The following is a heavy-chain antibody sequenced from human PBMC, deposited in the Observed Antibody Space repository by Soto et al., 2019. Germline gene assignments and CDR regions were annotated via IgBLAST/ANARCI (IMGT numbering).Heavy chain of an antibody. Sequence: ASLKVSWKSAGYALSEFDINWVRQDPGQGLEWMGWMNTNTGNTGYAQKFQGRVTMTRDTSISTAYMELRRLRSEDTAVYYCARVVRFFGGHAGYWGQGPLVTVSS. J-gene: IGHJ4*02. D-gene: IGHD3-3*01. CDR3: ARVVRFFGGHAGY. CDR1: GYALSEFD. CDR2: MNTNTGNT. V-gene: IGHV1-8*01.